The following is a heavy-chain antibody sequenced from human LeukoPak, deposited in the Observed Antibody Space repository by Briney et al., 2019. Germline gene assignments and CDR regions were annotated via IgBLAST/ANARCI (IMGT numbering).Heavy chain of an antibody. CDR2: IYYSGST. V-gene: IGHV4-39*01. J-gene: IGHJ6*03. D-gene: IGHD1-7*01. Sequence: SETLSLTCTVSGGSISSSSYYWGWIRQPPGKGLEWIGSIYYSGSTYYNPSLKSRVTISVDTSKNQFSLKLSSVTAADTAVYYCARHRGVRRTGTGRYYYYYMDVWGKGTTVTVSS. CDR3: ARHRGVRRTGTGRYYYYYMDV. CDR1: GGSISSSSYY.